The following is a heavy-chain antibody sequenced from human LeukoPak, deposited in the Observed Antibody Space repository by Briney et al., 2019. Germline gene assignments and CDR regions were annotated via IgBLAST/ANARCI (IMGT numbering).Heavy chain of an antibody. D-gene: IGHD1-7*01. CDR3: ARGQGGHKLELRRYNWFDP. V-gene: IGHV1-2*02. CDR1: GYTFTGYY. Sequence: GAPVKVSCKASGYTFTGYYVHWVRQAPGQGLEWMGWINPNSGGTNYAQKFQGRVTMTRDTSISTAYMELSRLRSDDTAVYCCARGQGGHKLELRRYNWFDPGGQGTLVTVSS. CDR2: INPNSGGT. J-gene: IGHJ5*02.